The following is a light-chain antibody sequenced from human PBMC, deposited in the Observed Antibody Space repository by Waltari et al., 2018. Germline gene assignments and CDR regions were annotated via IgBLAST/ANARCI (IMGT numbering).Light chain of an antibody. Sequence: DIVMTQSPDSLPVSLGERATINCKSRQSFLYSSNNKNYVAWYQQKPGQAPKLLSYWASTRESGLPERFSGSGSGTDFTLTISSLQAEDVAVYYCQQYYTTPRTFGQGTKVEIK. CDR2: WAS. J-gene: IGKJ1*01. CDR3: QQYYTTPRT. V-gene: IGKV4-1*01. CDR1: QSFLYSSNNKNY.